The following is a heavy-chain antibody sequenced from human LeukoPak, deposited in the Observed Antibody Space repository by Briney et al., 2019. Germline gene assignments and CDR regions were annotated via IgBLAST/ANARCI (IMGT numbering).Heavy chain of an antibody. CDR2: ISAYNGNT. CDR1: GYTFTSYG. Sequence: ASVKVSCKASGYTFTSYGISRVRQAPGQGLEWMGWISAYNGNTNYAQKLQGRVTMTTDTSTSTAYMELRSLRSDDTAVYYCAREFHYYDSSGYYYAFDIWGQGTMVTVSS. V-gene: IGHV1-18*01. D-gene: IGHD3-22*01. CDR3: AREFHYYDSSGYYYAFDI. J-gene: IGHJ3*02.